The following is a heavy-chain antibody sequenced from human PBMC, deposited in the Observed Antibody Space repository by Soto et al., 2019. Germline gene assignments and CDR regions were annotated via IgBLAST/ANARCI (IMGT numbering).Heavy chain of an antibody. D-gene: IGHD6-13*01. CDR3: ARAAIHGSSWYFWFDP. Sequence: QVQLVQSGSEVKMPGSSVKVSCKTSGGTFSRHAINWVRQAPGQGLEWMGGIIPLFGTTNYAQKCKGRVTTSADESTSTAYMELSSLTSEDAAVYYCARAAIHGSSWYFWFDPWGQVHLVNVSS. V-gene: IGHV1-69*01. J-gene: IGHJ5*02. CDR2: IIPLFGTT. CDR1: GGTFSRHA.